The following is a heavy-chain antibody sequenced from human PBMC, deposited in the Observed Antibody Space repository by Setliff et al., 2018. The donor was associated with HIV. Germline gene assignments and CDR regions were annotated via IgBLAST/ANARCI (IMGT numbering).Heavy chain of an antibody. CDR1: GFTFNTYG. CDR2: IGYDGSST. V-gene: IGHV3-30*02. J-gene: IGHJ6*02. CDR3: AKDWKVWFGELSQDYYYGMDV. D-gene: IGHD3-10*01. Sequence: PGGSLRLSCAASGFTFNTYGMHWVRQAPGKGLEWLAFIGYDGSSTYYADSVKGRFTISRDNSRNTLHLQVNSLRADDTAVYYCAKDWKVWFGELSQDYYYGMDVWGQGTTVTVSS.